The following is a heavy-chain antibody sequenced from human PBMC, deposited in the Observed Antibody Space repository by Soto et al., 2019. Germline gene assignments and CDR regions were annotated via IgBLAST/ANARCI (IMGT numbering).Heavy chain of an antibody. CDR3: ARHVALAGAVRGPDF. CDR1: GGSISSTYHY. V-gene: IGHV4-39*01. D-gene: IGHD6-13*01. Sequence: SETLSLTCTVSGGSISSTYHYWGWIRQSPGKGLEWIGSIYYSGSTFYNPPLKSRVTISVDTSKNQFSLKLSSVTAADTAVYYCARHVALAGAVRGPDFWGQGTLVTVSS. CDR2: IYYSGST. J-gene: IGHJ4*02.